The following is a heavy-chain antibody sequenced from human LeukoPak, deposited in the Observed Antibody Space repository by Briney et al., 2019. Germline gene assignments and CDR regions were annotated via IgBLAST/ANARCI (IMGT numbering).Heavy chain of an antibody. D-gene: IGHD3-9*01. CDR2: ISAYNGNT. J-gene: IGHJ6*02. Sequence: ASVKVSCKASGYTFTSYGISWVRQAPGQGLEWMGWISAYNGNTNYAQKLQGRVTMTTDTSTSTAYMELRSLRSDDTAVYCGARDRGYDILTGGSYDGMDVWGQGTTVTVSS. V-gene: IGHV1-18*01. CDR1: GYTFTSYG. CDR3: ARDRGYDILTGGSYDGMDV.